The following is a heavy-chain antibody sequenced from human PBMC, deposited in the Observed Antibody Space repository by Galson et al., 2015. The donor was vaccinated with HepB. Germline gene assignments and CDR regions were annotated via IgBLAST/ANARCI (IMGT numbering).Heavy chain of an antibody. Sequence: SLRLSCAASGFTFNDYAMHWVRQAPGKGLEWVSGISWNSGSIGYADSVKGRFTISRDNAKNSLYLQMNSLRAEDTALYYCAKEGGVVTDITDYMDVWGKGTTVTVSS. CDR3: AKEGGVVTDITDYMDV. CDR2: ISWNSGSI. V-gene: IGHV3-9*01. CDR1: GFTFNDYA. J-gene: IGHJ6*03. D-gene: IGHD3-3*01.